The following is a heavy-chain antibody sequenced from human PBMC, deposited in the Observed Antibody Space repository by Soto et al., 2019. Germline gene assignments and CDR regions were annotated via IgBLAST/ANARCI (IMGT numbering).Heavy chain of an antibody. D-gene: IGHD4-17*01. J-gene: IGHJ4*02. Sequence: SLRLSCAASGFTFSSYGMHWVRQAPGKGLEWVAVISYDGSNKYYADSAKGRFTISRDNSKNTLYLQMNSLRAEDTAVYCCAKDSPFHDYGGNEPLGYWGQGTLVTVSS. CDR2: ISYDGSNK. CDR3: AKDSPFHDYGGNEPLGY. CDR1: GFTFSSYG. V-gene: IGHV3-30*18.